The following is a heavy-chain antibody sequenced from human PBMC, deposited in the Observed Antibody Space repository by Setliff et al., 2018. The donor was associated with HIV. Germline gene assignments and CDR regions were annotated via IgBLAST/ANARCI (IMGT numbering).Heavy chain of an antibody. V-gene: IGHV3-21*01. J-gene: IGHJ4*02. CDR1: GFTFSSYS. CDR3: ARSIVPVASGYYYFEY. D-gene: IGHD3-3*01. Sequence: PGGSLRLSCAASGFTFSSYSMNWVRQAPGKGLEWVSSISSSSSYIYYADSVKGRFTISRDNAKNSLYLQMNSLRAEDTAVYYCARSIVPVASGYYYFEYWGQGTLVTVSS. CDR2: ISSSSSYI.